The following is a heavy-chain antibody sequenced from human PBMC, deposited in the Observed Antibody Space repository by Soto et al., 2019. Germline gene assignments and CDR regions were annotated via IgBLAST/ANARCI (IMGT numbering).Heavy chain of an antibody. D-gene: IGHD3-9*01. CDR1: GFTFSNCA. Sequence: PGGSLRLSCAASGFTFSNCAMSWVRQTPGKVLEWVSAITGRGDDTYYADSVKGRFTISRDNSKNTLYLQMNSLRAEDTAVYYCASGYDILTGYPRGDYYGMDVWGQGTTVTVSS. V-gene: IGHV3-23*01. CDR3: ASGYDILTGYPRGDYYGMDV. CDR2: ITGRGDDT. J-gene: IGHJ6*02.